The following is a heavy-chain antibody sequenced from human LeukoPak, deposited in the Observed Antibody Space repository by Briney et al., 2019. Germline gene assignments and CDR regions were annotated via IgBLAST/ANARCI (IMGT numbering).Heavy chain of an antibody. CDR1: GYTFTDYY. CDR2: INPNRGGT. Sequence: GASVRVSCKASGYTFTDYYIKWIRQAPGQGLEWMGWINPNRGGTSYAQNFQGRVTMTGDTPITTAYMELSRLRSDDTAVYYCARRQIDCSTTSCYVDYWGQGTLVTVSS. V-gene: IGHV1-2*02. D-gene: IGHD2-2*01. CDR3: ARRQIDCSTTSCYVDY. J-gene: IGHJ4*02.